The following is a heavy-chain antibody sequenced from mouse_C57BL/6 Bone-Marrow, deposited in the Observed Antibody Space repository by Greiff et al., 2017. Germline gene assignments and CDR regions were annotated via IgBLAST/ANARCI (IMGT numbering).Heavy chain of an antibody. CDR3: ARGYYYLDY. CDR2: IDPSDSYT. Sequence: QVQLQQPGAELVMPGASVKLSCKASGYTFTSYWMHWVKQRPGQGLEWIGEIDPSDSYTNYNQKFKGKSTLTVDKSSSTAYMQLSSLTSEDSAVYYCARGYYYLDYWVQGTTLTVSS. V-gene: IGHV1-69*01. CDR1: GYTFTSYW. D-gene: IGHD2-14*01. J-gene: IGHJ2*01.